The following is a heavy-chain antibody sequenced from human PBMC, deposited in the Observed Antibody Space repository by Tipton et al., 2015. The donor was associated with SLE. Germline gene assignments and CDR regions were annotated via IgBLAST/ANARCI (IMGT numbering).Heavy chain of an antibody. CDR3: ARGYYDSSGPFYYYYGMDV. V-gene: IGHV4-59*08. Sequence: TLSLTCAVNGGSFSGYYWSWIRQPPGKGLEWIGYIYFSGSTNYNPSLKSRVTISVDTSKNQFSLKLSSVTAADTAVYYCARGYYDSSGPFYYYYGMDVWGQGTTVTVSS. CDR2: IYFSGST. J-gene: IGHJ6*02. D-gene: IGHD3-22*01. CDR1: GGSFSGYY.